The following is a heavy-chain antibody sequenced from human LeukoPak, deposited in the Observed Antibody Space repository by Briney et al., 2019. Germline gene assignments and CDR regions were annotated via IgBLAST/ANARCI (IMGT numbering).Heavy chain of an antibody. CDR2: INHSGST. D-gene: IGHD3-10*01. CDR1: GGSFSGYY. CDR3: ARDRLLWFGELDF. V-gene: IGHV4-34*01. Sequence: RTSETLSLTCAVYGGSFSGYYWSWIRQPPGKGLEWIGEINHSGSTNYNPSLKSRVTISVDMSKNQISLKLSSVTAADTAVYYCARDRLLWFGELDFWGQGTLVIVSS. J-gene: IGHJ4*02.